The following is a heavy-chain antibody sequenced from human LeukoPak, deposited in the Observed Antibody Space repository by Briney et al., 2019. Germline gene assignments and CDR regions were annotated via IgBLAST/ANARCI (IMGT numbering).Heavy chain of an antibody. CDR3: VWSRGCTHGVCYVGSDAFDI. J-gene: IGHJ3*02. V-gene: IGHV1-18*01. D-gene: IGHD2-8*01. CDR1: GYTFTNYG. CDR2: ISAYNGDT. Sequence: GASVKVSCKASGYTFTNYGINWVRQAPGQGLEWMGWISAYNGDTNYAQKFQGRVTMTTDTSTSTAYMELRSLRSDDTAVYYCVWSRGCTHGVCYVGSDAFDIWGQGTMVTVSS.